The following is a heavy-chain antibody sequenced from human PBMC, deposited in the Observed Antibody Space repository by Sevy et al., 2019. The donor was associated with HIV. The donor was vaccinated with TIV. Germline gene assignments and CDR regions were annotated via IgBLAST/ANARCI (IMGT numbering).Heavy chain of an antibody. J-gene: IGHJ4*02. CDR2: INQDGSVN. Sequence: GGSLRLSCVASGFSLNSYWMLRVRQAPRKGLEWVANINQDGSVNYYADSVKGRFTISRDNARNLVSLQMNILRVEDTAVYYCVRAIATADSFWGQGTLVTVSS. CDR3: VRAIATADSF. D-gene: IGHD6-13*01. CDR1: GFSLNSYW. V-gene: IGHV3-7*01.